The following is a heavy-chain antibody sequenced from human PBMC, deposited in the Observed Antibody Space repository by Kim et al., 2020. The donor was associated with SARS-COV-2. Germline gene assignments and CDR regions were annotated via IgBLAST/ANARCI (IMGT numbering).Heavy chain of an antibody. Sequence: GGSLRLSCAASGFNFSSYSMNWVRQAPGKGLEWVASISSSSSYIYYADSVKGRFTISRDNAKNSLYLQMNSLRAEDTAVYYCARDRGIAVAGTAYWCQGTLVTVSS. V-gene: IGHV3-21*01. D-gene: IGHD6-19*01. J-gene: IGHJ4*02. CDR2: ISSSSSYI. CDR1: GFNFSSYS. CDR3: ARDRGIAVAGTAY.